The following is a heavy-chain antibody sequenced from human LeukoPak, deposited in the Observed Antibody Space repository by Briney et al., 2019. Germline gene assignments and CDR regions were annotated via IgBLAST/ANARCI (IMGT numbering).Heavy chain of an antibody. Sequence: ATSVKVSCKASGYTFTTYYMHWMRQAPGQGPEWMGIINPRGGSTDYSQKFQGRVTMTSDTSTSTVYMELYSLRSEDTAVYFCARVDITAATADYWGQGTLVTVSS. CDR1: GYTFTTYY. CDR2: INPRGGST. J-gene: IGHJ4*02. D-gene: IGHD2-21*02. V-gene: IGHV1-46*01. CDR3: ARVDITAATADY.